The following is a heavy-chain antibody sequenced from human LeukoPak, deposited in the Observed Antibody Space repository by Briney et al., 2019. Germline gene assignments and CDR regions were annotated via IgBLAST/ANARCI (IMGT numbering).Heavy chain of an antibody. J-gene: IGHJ6*04. V-gene: IGHV3-48*03. D-gene: IGHD3-10*02. Sequence: GGSLRLSCAASGFTCSRFEMNWVRQAPGKGLEWVSYISSSGSTIYYADSVKGRFTISRDNAKNSLYLQMNSLRAEDTAVYYCAELGITMIGGVWGKGTTVTISS. CDR2: ISSSGSTI. CDR1: GFTCSRFE. CDR3: AELGITMIGGV.